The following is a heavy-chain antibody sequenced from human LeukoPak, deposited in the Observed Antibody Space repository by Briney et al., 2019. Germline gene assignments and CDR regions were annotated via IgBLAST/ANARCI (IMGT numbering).Heavy chain of an antibody. J-gene: IGHJ6*03. V-gene: IGHV3-23*01. CDR1: GFTFSSCG. Sequence: GGSLRLSCAASGFTFSSCGFNWVRQAPGKGLEWVSAISGSGGSTYYADSVKGRFTISRDNSKNTLYLQMNSLRAEDTAVYYCAKGTHYYYYYMDVWGKGTTVTVSS. CDR2: ISGSGGST. CDR3: AKGTHYYYYYMDV.